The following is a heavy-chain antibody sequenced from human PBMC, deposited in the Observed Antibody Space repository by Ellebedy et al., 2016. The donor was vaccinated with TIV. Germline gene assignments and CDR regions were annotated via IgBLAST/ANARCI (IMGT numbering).Heavy chain of an antibody. V-gene: IGHV1-69*13. J-gene: IGHJ4*02. D-gene: IGHD3-3*01. CDR1: GGTLSTYG. CDR3: ARAPRTYDFWSGYFSPQNHFDY. CDR2: VLPPFGTT. Sequence: ASVKVSCKASGGTLSTYGLSCVRQAPGQGLEWMGGVLPPFGTTNYAQKFQGRVTITADESTSTAYMELSSLRSEDTAVYYCARAPRTYDFWSGYFSPQNHFDYWGQGTLVTVSS.